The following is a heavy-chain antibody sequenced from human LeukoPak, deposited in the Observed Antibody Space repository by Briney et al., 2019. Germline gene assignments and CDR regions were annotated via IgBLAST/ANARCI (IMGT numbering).Heavy chain of an antibody. J-gene: IGHJ4*02. V-gene: IGHV4-4*02. Sequence: SETLSLTCAVSGGSISSSNWWSWVRQPPGKGLEWIGEIYHSGSTNYNPSLKSRVTISVDKSKNQFSLKLSSVTAADTAVYYCARATIAAAKNSDYWGQGTLVTVSS. CDR3: ARATIAAAKNSDY. CDR2: IYHSGST. CDR1: GGSISSSNW. D-gene: IGHD6-13*01.